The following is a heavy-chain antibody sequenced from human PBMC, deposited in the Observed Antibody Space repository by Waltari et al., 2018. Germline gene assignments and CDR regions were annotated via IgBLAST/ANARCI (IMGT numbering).Heavy chain of an antibody. CDR3: ARGKPELPVGVYYMDV. Sequence: QAQLQESGPGLVKPSQTLSLTCTVSGGSISSGSYYWSWIRQPAGKGLEWIGRIYTSGSTNYNPSLKSRVTISVDTSKNQFSLKLSSVTAADTAVYYCARGKPELPVGVYYMDVWGKGTTVTVSS. J-gene: IGHJ6*03. CDR2: IYTSGST. CDR1: GGSISSGSYY. D-gene: IGHD2-15*01. V-gene: IGHV4-61*02.